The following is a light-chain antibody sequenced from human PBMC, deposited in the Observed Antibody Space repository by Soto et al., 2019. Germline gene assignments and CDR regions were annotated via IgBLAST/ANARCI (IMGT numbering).Light chain of an antibody. V-gene: IGKV4-1*01. CDR3: QQYYTTPRT. CDR1: QSVLYSANNKNY. Sequence: DIVMTQSPDSLAVSLGERATLNCKSSQSVLYSANNKNYLAWYQQKPGQPPKLLIYWASTRESGVPDRFSGSGSGTDFPLTIRSLQAEDVAVYFCQQYYTTPRTFGQGTKVEIK. J-gene: IGKJ1*01. CDR2: WAS.